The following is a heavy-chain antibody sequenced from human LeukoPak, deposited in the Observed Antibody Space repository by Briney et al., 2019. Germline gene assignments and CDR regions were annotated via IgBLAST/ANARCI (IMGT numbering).Heavy chain of an antibody. V-gene: IGHV3-23*01. Sequence: GGSLRLSCSMSGFTLSHYAMSWVRQAPGKGLEWVSTIGGGGGSTDYTDSVKGRFTTSRDNSKNTLYLQMNSLGAEDTAVYYCAKGHRYCTSGNCNSAVDYWGQGTLVTVSS. CDR1: GFTLSHYA. CDR3: AKGHRYCTSGNCNSAVDY. CDR2: IGGGGGST. D-gene: IGHD2-15*01. J-gene: IGHJ4*02.